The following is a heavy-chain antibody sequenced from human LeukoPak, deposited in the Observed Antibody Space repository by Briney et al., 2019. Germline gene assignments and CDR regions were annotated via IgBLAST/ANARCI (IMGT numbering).Heavy chain of an antibody. CDR2: INTSGST. J-gene: IGHJ3*02. D-gene: IGHD1-26*01. CDR3: ARGPVGMYSGSRMIAFDI. Sequence: SETLSLTCTVSGVSISSYYWSWIRQPAGKGLEWIGRINTSGSTKYNPSLKSRVIMSVDTSKNQFSLKLSSVTAADTAVYYCARGPVGMYSGSRMIAFDIWGQGTMVTVSS. V-gene: IGHV4-4*07. CDR1: GVSISSYY.